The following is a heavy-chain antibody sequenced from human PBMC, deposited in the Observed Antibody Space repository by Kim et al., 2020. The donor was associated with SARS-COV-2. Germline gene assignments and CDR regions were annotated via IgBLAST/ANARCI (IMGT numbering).Heavy chain of an antibody. CDR3: ARLVLRFLEWSGPLDY. CDR1: GYTFTSYG. Sequence: ASVKVSCKASGYTFTSYGISWVRQAPGQGLEWMGWISAYNGNTNYAQKLQGRVTMTTDTSTSTAYMELRSLRSDDTAVYYCARLVLRFLEWSGPLDYWGQGTLVTVSS. D-gene: IGHD3-3*01. J-gene: IGHJ4*02. CDR2: ISAYNGNT. V-gene: IGHV1-18*01.